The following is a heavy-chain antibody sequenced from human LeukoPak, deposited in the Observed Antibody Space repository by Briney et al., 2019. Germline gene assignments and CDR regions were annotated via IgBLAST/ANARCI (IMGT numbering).Heavy chain of an antibody. CDR3: ARRPLSSSSSGEDY. V-gene: IGHV4-59*08. D-gene: IGHD6-13*01. CDR1: GGSISNYY. Sequence: SETLSLTCTVSGGSISNYYWSWIRQPPGKGLEWIGYIYYTGSTNYNPSLKSRVTISVDTSKNQFSLKLSSVTAADTAVYYCARRPLSSSSSGEDYWGQGTLVTVSS. J-gene: IGHJ4*02. CDR2: IYYTGST.